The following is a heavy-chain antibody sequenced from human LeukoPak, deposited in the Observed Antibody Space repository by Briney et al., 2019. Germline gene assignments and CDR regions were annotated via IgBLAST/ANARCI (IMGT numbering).Heavy chain of an antibody. CDR3: ASSRYCSGGSCPFDY. CDR2: INHSEST. J-gene: IGHJ4*02. V-gene: IGHV4-34*01. Sequence: SETLSLTCAVYGGSFSGYYWSWIRQPPGKGLEWIGEINHSESTNYNPSLKSRVTISVDTSKNQFSLKLSSVTAADTAVYYCASSRYCSGGSCPFDYWGQGTLVTVSS. D-gene: IGHD2-15*01. CDR1: GGSFSGYY.